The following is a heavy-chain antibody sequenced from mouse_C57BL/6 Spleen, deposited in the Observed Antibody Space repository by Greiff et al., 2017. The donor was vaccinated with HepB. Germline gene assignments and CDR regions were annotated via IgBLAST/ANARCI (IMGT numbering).Heavy chain of an antibody. Sequence: EVKLMESEGGLVQPGSSMKLSCTASGFTFSDYYMAWVRQVPEKGLEWVANINYDGSSTYYLDSLKSRFIISRDNAKNILYLQMSSLKSEDTATYYCARDSSGSSPYWYFDVWGTGTTVTVSS. V-gene: IGHV5-16*01. CDR2: INYDGSST. CDR3: ARDSSGSSPYWYFDV. CDR1: GFTFSDYY. D-gene: IGHD1-1*01. J-gene: IGHJ1*03.